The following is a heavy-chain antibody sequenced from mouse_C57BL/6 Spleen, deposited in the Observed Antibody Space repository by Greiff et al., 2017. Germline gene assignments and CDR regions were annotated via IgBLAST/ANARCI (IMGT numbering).Heavy chain of an antibody. CDR3: ARSSIYYDYGAWFAY. D-gene: IGHD2-4*01. J-gene: IGHJ3*01. V-gene: IGHV1-69*01. Sequence: MPGQGLEWIGEIDPSDSYTNYNQKFKGKSTLTVDKSSSTAYMQLSSLTSEDSAVYYCARSSIYYDYGAWFAYWGQGTLVTVSA. CDR2: IDPSDSYT.